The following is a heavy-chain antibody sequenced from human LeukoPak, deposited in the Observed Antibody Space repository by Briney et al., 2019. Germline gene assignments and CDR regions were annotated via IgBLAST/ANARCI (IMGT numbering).Heavy chain of an antibody. CDR2: IYYSGST. CDR3: ARRGIAVYY. J-gene: IGHJ4*02. D-gene: IGHD6-19*01. Sequence: SETLSLTCTVSGGSISSSSYYWGWIRQPPGKGLEWIGSIYYSGSTYYNSSLKSRVTISVDTSKNQFSLKLSSVTAADTAVYYCARRGIAVYYWGQGTLVTVSS. CDR1: GGSISSSSYY. V-gene: IGHV4-39*01.